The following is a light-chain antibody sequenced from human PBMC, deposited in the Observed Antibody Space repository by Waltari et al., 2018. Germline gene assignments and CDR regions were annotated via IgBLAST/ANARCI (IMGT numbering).Light chain of an antibody. Sequence: DIQMTQSPSSLSASVGDRVTITCRASQSISSYLNWYQQKPGKAPKLLIYAASSLRSGVPSRFSGSGSGTDFTLTISSLQPEDFATYYCQQSYSTLPFTFGPGTKVDIK. V-gene: IGKV1-39*01. CDR1: QSISSY. CDR2: AAS. CDR3: QQSYSTLPFT. J-gene: IGKJ3*01.